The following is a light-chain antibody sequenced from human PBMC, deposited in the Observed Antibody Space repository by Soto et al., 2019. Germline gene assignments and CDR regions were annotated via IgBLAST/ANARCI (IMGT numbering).Light chain of an antibody. CDR2: VAS. CDR3: QQSYSSPHT. V-gene: IGKV1-39*01. CDR1: QSISNY. Sequence: DIQMTQSPSSLSASVGDRVTITCRASQSISNYLNWYQQTPGKAPKLLIYVASSLQSGVPSRFSGSGSGTDFTLTISSLQPEDFATYYCQQSYSSPHTFGQVTKVDIK. J-gene: IGKJ1*01.